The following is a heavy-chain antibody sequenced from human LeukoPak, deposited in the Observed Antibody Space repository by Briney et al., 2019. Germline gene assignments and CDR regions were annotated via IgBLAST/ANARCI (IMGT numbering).Heavy chain of an antibody. D-gene: IGHD5-12*01. CDR2: IWYDGSNK. Sequence: GRSLRLSCAASGFTFSSYGMHWVRQAPGKGLEWVAVIWYDGSNKYYADSVKGRFTISRDNSKNTLYLQMNSLRAEDTAVYYCARDHKVATVYYYYGMDVWGQGTTVTVSS. CDR1: GFTFSSYG. CDR3: ARDHKVATVYYYYGMDV. J-gene: IGHJ6*02. V-gene: IGHV3-33*01.